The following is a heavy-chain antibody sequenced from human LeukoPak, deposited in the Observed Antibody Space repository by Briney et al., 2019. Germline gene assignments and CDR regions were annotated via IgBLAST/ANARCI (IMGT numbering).Heavy chain of an antibody. V-gene: IGHV3-30*01. D-gene: IGHD3-22*01. J-gene: IGHJ4*02. CDR2: ISYDGSNK. CDR1: GFTFSSYA. CDR3: ATSDYYDSSGYYY. Sequence: GGSLRLSRAASGFTFSSYAMHWVRQAPGKGLEWVAVISYDGSNKYYADSVKGRFTISRDNSKNTLYLQMNSLGAEDTAVYYCATSDYYDSSGYYYWGQGTLVTVSS.